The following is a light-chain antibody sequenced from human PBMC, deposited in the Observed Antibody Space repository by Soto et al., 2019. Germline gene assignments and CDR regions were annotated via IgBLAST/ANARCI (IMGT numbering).Light chain of an antibody. V-gene: IGLV1-44*01. J-gene: IGLJ3*02. Sequence: QSVLTQPPSASGTPGQRVTISCSGRSSNIGSNTVNWYQQLPGTAPKLLIHSNNQRPSGVPDRFSGSKSGTSASLAISGLQSEDEADYYCAAWDDSLNGGVFGGGTKLTVL. CDR3: AAWDDSLNGGV. CDR1: SSNIGSNT. CDR2: SNN.